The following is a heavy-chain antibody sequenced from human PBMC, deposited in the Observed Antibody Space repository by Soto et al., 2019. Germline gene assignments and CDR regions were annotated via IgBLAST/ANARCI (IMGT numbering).Heavy chain of an antibody. Sequence: GGSLRLSCAASGFTFTRYSMNWVRQAPGKGLEWVSSISSTTNYIYYGDSMKGRFAISRDNAKNSLYLEMNSLRAEDTAVYYCARESEDLTSNFDYWGQGTLVTVS. CDR3: ARESEDLTSNFDY. CDR2: ISSTTNYI. J-gene: IGHJ4*02. CDR1: GFTFTRYS. V-gene: IGHV3-21*06.